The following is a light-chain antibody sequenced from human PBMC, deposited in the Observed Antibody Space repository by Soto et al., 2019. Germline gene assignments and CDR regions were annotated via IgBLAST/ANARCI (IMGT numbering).Light chain of an antibody. J-gene: IGKJ1*01. V-gene: IGKV3-20*01. Sequence: EIVLTQSPGTLSLSAGERATLXXRASQSVSSNLAWYQQKPGQAPRLXIYGASNRATGIPDRFSGSGSGTDFTLTISRLEPEDFVVYYCQQYESSPRTFGQGTKVDIK. CDR2: GAS. CDR3: QQYESSPRT. CDR1: QSVSSN.